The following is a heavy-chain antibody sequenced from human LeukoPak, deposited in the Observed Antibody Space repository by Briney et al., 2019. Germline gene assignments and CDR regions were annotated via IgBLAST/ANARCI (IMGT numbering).Heavy chain of an antibody. D-gene: IGHD7-27*01. CDR2: INAGNGNT. CDR1: GYTFTSYA. Sequence: GASVKVSCKASGYTFTSYAMHWVRQAPGQMLEWMGWINAGNGNTKYSQKFQGRVTITRDTSASTAYMELSSLRSEDTAVYYCARESELGIFNRCFDLWGRGTLVTVSS. V-gene: IGHV1-3*01. CDR3: ARESELGIFNRCFDL. J-gene: IGHJ2*01.